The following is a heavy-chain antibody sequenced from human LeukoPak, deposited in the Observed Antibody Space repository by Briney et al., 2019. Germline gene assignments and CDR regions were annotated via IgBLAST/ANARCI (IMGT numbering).Heavy chain of an antibody. CDR1: GESFRGYY. J-gene: IGHJ6*04. CDR3: ARGGSGSYYQIPYYYYGMDV. V-gene: IGHV4-34*01. D-gene: IGHD3-10*01. CDR2: INHSGTT. Sequence: SETLSLTCAVYGESFRGYYWSWIRQPPGKGLEWIGEINHSGTTSYNPSLKSRVTISVDTSKNQFSLKLSPVTAADTAVYYCARGGSGSYYQIPYYYYGMDVWGKGTTVTVSS.